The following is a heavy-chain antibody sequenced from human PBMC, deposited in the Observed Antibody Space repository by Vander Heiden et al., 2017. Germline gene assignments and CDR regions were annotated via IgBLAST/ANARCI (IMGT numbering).Heavy chain of an antibody. CDR1: GVTFSDHP. J-gene: IGHJ4*02. CDR2: ARNEPNSFTP. V-gene: IGHV3-72*01. Sequence: EVQLVEPGGGLVQHGSLLRLSCAASGVTFSDHPMDWVRQAPGKGLEWIGRARNEPNSFTPEYAASVKGRFTVSRDDSKSSSYLQMDSLKTEDTAVYYCVKSRVGSILDYWGQGTLVTVYS. CDR3: VKSRVGSILDY. D-gene: IGHD1-26*01.